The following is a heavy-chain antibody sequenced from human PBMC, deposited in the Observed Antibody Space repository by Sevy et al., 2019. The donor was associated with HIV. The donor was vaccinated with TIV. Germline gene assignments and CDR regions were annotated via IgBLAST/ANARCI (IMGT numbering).Heavy chain of an antibody. Sequence: GGSLRLSCAASGFTFDDYAMHWVRQAPGKGLEWVSGISWNSGSIGYADSVKGRFTISRDNAKNSLYLQMNSLRAEETALYYCAKDLAVAGYSFFDYWGQGTLVTVSS. CDR3: AKDLAVAGYSFFDY. J-gene: IGHJ4*02. CDR1: GFTFDDYA. CDR2: ISWNSGSI. V-gene: IGHV3-9*01. D-gene: IGHD6-19*01.